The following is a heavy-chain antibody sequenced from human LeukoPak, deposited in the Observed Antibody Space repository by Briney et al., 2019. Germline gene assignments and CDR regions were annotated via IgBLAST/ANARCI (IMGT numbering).Heavy chain of an antibody. CDR1: GFTFSSYA. CDR2: ISGSGGST. V-gene: IGHV3-23*01. Sequence: GGSLRLSCAASGFTFSSYAMSWVRQAPGKGLGWVSAISGSGGSTYYADPVKGRFTISRDNSKNTLYLQMNSLRAEDTAVYYCTKERNWGFFDYWGQGTLVTVSS. CDR3: TKERNWGFFDY. D-gene: IGHD7-27*01. J-gene: IGHJ4*02.